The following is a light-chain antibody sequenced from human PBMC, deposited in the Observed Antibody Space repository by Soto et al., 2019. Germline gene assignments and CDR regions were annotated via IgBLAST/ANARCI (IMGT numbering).Light chain of an antibody. J-gene: IGLJ3*02. V-gene: IGLV1-47*01. CDR3: AAWDDSLRGWV. CDR1: SSSIGSNY. CDR2: RDS. Sequence: QSVLTQPPSASGTPGQRVTISCSESSSSIGSNYIYWYQQLPGTAPKLLIYRDSQRPSGVPDRFSGSKSGTSASLAISGLRSADEADYYCAAWDDSLRGWVFGGGTKLTVL.